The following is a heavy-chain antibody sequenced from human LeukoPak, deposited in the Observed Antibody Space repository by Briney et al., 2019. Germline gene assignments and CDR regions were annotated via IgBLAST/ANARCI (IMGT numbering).Heavy chain of an antibody. J-gene: IGHJ6*03. CDR2: IGCSGGRK. CDR1: GLTFDSYG. D-gene: IGHD3-3*02. V-gene: IGHV3-23*01. Sequence: GGSLRLSCAASGLTFDSYGMSWVRQAPGKGLEWVLVIGCSGGRKYYADSVKGRFTISKDNSKNTLYLQMNSLTAEDTAAYYCAKEASDRSIFEVLNRNYYMDVWGKGTTVIVSS. CDR3: AKEASDRSIFEVLNRNYYMDV.